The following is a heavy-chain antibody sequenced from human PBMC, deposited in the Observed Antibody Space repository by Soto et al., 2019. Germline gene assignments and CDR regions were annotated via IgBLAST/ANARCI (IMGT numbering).Heavy chain of an antibody. CDR2: IYHSGST. Sequence: QLQLQESGSGLVKPSQTLSLTCAVSGGSISSGGYSWSWIRQPPGKGLEWIGYIYHSGSTYYNPSLKRRVTISVDRAKIQFALKMRSVTAADTAVYYCARVPGDLCSGYYSWFDPWGQGTLVTLSS. D-gene: IGHD3-3*01. CDR1: GGSISSGGYS. J-gene: IGHJ5*02. CDR3: ARVPGDLCSGYYSWFDP. V-gene: IGHV4-30-2*01.